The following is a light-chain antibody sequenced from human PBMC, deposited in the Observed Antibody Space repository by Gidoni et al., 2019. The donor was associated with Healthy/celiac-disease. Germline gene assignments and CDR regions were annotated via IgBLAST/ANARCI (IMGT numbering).Light chain of an antibody. CDR2: DDS. V-gene: IGLV3-21*02. J-gene: IGLJ2*01. CDR3: QVWDSRSDGVV. CDR1: NIGSKS. Sequence: SYVLTQPPSVSVAPGQTARITCGGNNIGSKSVHWYQQKPGQAPALVVYDDSDRPSGIPERFSGSNSGNTATLTIRRVEAGDEADYYCQVWDSRSDGVVFGGGTKLTVL.